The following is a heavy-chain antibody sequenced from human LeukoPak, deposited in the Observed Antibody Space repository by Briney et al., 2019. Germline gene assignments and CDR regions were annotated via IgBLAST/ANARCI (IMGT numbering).Heavy chain of an antibody. Sequence: GGSLRLSCAASEFSVRTNFMSWVRQAPGKGLEWISSVYGGGIKYYADSVRGRFTISSHFSKKTMYLQMNSLRPEDTAVYYCAASLTKDYFHYWGLGTLVSVSS. D-gene: IGHD4-11*01. CDR3: AASLTKDYFHY. CDR2: VYGGGIK. J-gene: IGHJ4*02. V-gene: IGHV3-66*02. CDR1: EFSVRTNF.